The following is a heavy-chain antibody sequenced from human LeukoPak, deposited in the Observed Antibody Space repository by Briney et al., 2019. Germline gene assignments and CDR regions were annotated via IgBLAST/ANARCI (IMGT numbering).Heavy chain of an antibody. D-gene: IGHD5-12*01. CDR2: ISAYNGNT. J-gene: IGHJ4*02. Sequence: ASVKVSCKASGYTFISYGVSWVRQAPGQGLEWVGWISAYNGNTNYAQKLQGRVTMTTDTSTSTAYMELRSLRSDDTAVYYCARPRGYSGYGGYYFDYWGQGTLNTVSS. CDR3: ARPRGYSGYGGYYFDY. CDR1: GYTFISYG. V-gene: IGHV1-18*01.